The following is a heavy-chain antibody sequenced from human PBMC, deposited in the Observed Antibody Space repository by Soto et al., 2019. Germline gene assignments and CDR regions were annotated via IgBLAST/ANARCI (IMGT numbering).Heavy chain of an antibody. CDR3: ARVPVPSGYADYNYGMDV. Sequence: EVQLVESGGGLIQPGGSLRLSCAASGFTVSSNYMSWVRQAPGMGLEWVSVIYSSGSTYYADSVKGRFTISRDNSKNTLYLQINSQRAEDTDVYYCARVPVPSGYADYNYGMDVWGQGTTVTVSS. V-gene: IGHV3-53*01. CDR2: IYSSGST. CDR1: GFTVSSNY. J-gene: IGHJ6*02. D-gene: IGHD5-12*01.